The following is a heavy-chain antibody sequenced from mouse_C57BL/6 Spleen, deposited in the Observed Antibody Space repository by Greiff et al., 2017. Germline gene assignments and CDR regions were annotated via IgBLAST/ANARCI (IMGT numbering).Heavy chain of an antibody. V-gene: IGHV3-3*01. CDR3: ARDGSSYGYFDV. CDR1: GFSINSDCY. CDR2: TFYSGIT. Sequence: VQLQQSGPSLVRPSQTLSLTCTVTGFSINSDCYWIWIRQFPGNNLEYIGYTFYSGITYYNPSLESRTYITRDTSKNQFSLKLSSVTTEDTATYYGARDGSSYGYFDVWGTGTTVTVSS. J-gene: IGHJ1*03. D-gene: IGHD1-1*01.